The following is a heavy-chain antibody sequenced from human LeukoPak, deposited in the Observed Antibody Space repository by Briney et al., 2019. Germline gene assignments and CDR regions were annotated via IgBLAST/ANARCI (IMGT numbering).Heavy chain of an antibody. D-gene: IGHD1-14*01. CDR2: INLGGTEK. CDR1: GFTFRSYW. Sequence: PGGSLRLSCAASGFTFRSYWLSWVRQAPGKGLEWVASINLGGTEKSYVDSVKGRFTISRDNAKNSLYPQMRSLRGEDTAIYYCARDSPESDSFAYDYWGQGTLVTVSS. V-gene: IGHV3-7*01. J-gene: IGHJ4*02. CDR3: ARDSPESDSFAYDY.